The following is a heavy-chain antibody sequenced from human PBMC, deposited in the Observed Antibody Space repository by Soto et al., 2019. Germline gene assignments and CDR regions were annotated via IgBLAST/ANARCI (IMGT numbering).Heavy chain of an antibody. J-gene: IGHJ6*02. V-gene: IGHV5-51*01. CDR3: ASLRVATKLGYYYYGMDV. CDR2: IYPGDSDT. D-gene: IGHD5-12*01. Sequence: PGESLKISCKGSGYSFTSYWIGWVRQMPGKGLEWMGIIYPGDSDTRYSPSFQGQVTISADKSISTAYLQWSSLKASDTAMYYCASLRVATKLGYYYYGMDVWGQGTTVTVS. CDR1: GYSFTSYW.